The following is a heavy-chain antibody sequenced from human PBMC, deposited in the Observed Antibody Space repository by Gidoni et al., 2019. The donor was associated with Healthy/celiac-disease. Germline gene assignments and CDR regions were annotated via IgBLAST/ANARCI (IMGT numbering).Heavy chain of an antibody. CDR1: GGTFSSYA. J-gene: IGHJ6*03. Sequence: QVQLVQSGAEVKKPGSSVKVSCKASGGTFSSYAISWVRQAPGQGLEWMGGIIPIFGTANYAQKFQGRVTITADESTSTAYMELSSLRSEDTAVYYCARSPAGYCSSTSCYEWGYYYYYMDVWGKGTTVTVSS. V-gene: IGHV1-69*01. CDR2: IIPIFGTA. CDR3: ARSPAGYCSSTSCYEWGYYYYYMDV. D-gene: IGHD2-2*01.